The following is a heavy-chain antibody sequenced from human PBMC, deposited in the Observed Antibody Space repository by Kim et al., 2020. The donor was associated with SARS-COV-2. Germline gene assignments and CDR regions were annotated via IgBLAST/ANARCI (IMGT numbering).Heavy chain of an antibody. V-gene: IGHV4-34*01. D-gene: IGHD3-22*01. J-gene: IGHJ3*02. CDR1: GGSFSGYY. CDR2: INHSGST. Sequence: SETLSLTCAVYGGSFSGYYWSWIRQPPGKGLEWIGEINHSGSTNYNPSLKSRVTISVDTSKNQFSLKLSSVTAADTAVYYCARALMYYYDSSGYYLTGHDAFDIWGQGTMVTVSS. CDR3: ARALMYYYDSSGYYLTGHDAFDI.